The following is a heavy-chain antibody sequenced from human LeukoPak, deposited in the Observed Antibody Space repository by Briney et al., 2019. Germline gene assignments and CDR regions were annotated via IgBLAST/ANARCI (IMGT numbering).Heavy chain of an antibody. Sequence: GGSLRLSCAASGFTFSSYWMHWVRQAPGKGLVWVSRINSDGSSTSYADSVKGRFTISRDNAKNTLYLQMNSLRAEDTAVFYCARTQYSGSKLDYWGQGTLVTVSS. CDR3: ARTQYSGSKLDY. J-gene: IGHJ4*02. V-gene: IGHV3-74*01. D-gene: IGHD1-26*01. CDR2: INSDGSST. CDR1: GFTFSSYW.